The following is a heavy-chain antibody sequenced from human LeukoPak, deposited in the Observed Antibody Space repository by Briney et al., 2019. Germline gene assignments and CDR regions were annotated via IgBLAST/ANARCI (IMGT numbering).Heavy chain of an antibody. CDR1: GYSFTSYW. J-gene: IGHJ4*02. V-gene: IGHV5-51*01. D-gene: IGHD4-17*01. CDR3: ARRDYGDYRDAPLDY. CDR2: IYPGDSDT. Sequence: GESLKISCKGSGYSFTSYWIGWVRQMPGKGLEWMGIIYPGDSDTRYSSSFQGQVTISADKSISTAYLQWSSLKASDTAMYYCARRDYGDYRDAPLDYWGQGTLVTVSS.